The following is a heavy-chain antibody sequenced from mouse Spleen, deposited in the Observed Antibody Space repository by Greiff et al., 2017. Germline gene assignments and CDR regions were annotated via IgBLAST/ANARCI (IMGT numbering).Heavy chain of an antibody. J-gene: IGHJ1*01. Sequence: VQLQQSGAELVRPGASVKLSCKASGYTFTDYYINWVKQRPGQGLEWIARIYPGSGNTYYNEKFKGKATLTAEKSSSTAYMQLSSLTSEDSAVYFCAREGTLSMITTDWYFDVWGAGTTVTVSS. CDR1: GYTFTDYY. V-gene: IGHV1-76*01. D-gene: IGHD2-4*01. CDR2: IYPGSGNT. CDR3: AREGTLSMITTDWYFDV.